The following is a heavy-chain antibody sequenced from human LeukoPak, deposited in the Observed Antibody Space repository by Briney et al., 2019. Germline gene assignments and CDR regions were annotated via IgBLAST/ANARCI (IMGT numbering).Heavy chain of an antibody. CDR2: ISYDGSNK. CDR3: ANAGDDSSGYYPDY. V-gene: IGHV3-30*18. D-gene: IGHD3-22*01. Sequence: GGSLRLSCAASGFTFSSYAMSWVRQAPGKGLEWVAVISYDGSNKYYADSVKGRFTISRDNSKNTLYLQMNSLRAEDTAVYYCANAGDDSSGYYPDYWGQGTLVTVSS. CDR1: GFTFSSYA. J-gene: IGHJ4*02.